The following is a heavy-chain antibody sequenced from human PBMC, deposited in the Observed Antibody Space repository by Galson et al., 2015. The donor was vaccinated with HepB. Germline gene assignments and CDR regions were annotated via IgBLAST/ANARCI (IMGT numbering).Heavy chain of an antibody. CDR2: ISSSSGSR. Sequence: SLRLSCAASGFTFSDYYMSWIRQAPAKGLEWISYISSSSGSRNYADYVKGRVTISRDNTKNSLYQQMNSLRAEDTAVYYCARLWGRDGYKNVFDIWGQGTMVTVSS. J-gene: IGHJ3*02. D-gene: IGHD5-24*01. CDR1: GFTFSDYY. CDR3: ARLWGRDGYKNVFDI. V-gene: IGHV3-11*03.